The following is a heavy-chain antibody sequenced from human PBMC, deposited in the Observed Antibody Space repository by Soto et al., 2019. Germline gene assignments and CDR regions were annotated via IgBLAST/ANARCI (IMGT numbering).Heavy chain of an antibody. CDR1: GGSISSYY. V-gene: IGHV4-59*01. D-gene: IGHD4-17*01. J-gene: IGHJ4*02. CDR3: ASYGGWPRFDY. CDR2: IYYSGST. Sequence: SETLSLTCTVSGGSISSYYWSWIRQPPGKGLEWIGYIYYSGSTNYNPSLKSRVTISVDTSKNQFSLKLSSVTAADTAVYYCASYGGWPRFDYWGQGTLVTVSS.